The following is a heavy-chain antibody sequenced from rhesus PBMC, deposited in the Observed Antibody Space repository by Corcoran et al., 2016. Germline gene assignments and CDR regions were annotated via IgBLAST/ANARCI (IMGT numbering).Heavy chain of an antibody. CDR2: ISIGGGT. V-gene: IGHV3-132*01. Sequence: VEQLVESGGGLVQPGASLRLSWQASELTFSTHDRPWVRRAPGKGLEWVSAISIGGGTYYPDSVKGRFTISRDNAKNSLYLQMNSLRAEYTAVYYCARDLYGSLDYWGQGVLVTVSS. J-gene: IGHJ4*01. CDR3: ARDLYGSLDY. CDR1: ELTFSTHD. D-gene: IGHD4-4*01.